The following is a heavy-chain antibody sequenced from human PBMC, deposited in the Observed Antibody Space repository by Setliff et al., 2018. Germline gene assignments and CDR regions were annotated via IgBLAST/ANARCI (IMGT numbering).Heavy chain of an antibody. CDR3: ARGYCDGIGCPAPLYYFDS. CDR2: MNIDNGKT. V-gene: IGHV1-3*03. D-gene: IGHD2-21*01. Sequence: ASVKVSCKASGYTFTGYYMHWVRQAPGQRLEWMGWMNIDNGKTEYSQEFQDRVTFTRDTFAETAYMELRSLTSDDMAVYYCARGYCDGIGCPAPLYYFDSWGQGTLVTVSS. CDR1: GYTFTGYY. J-gene: IGHJ4*02.